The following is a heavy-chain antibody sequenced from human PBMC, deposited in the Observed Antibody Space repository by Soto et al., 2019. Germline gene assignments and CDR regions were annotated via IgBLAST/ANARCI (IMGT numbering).Heavy chain of an antibody. CDR3: TTDILSEPGIAVAGTGSAIDY. Sequence: GGSLRLSCAASGFTFSNAWMNWVRQAPGKGLEWVGRIKSKTDGGTTDYAAPVKGRFTISRDDSKNTLYLQMNSLKTEDTAVYYCTTDILSEPGIAVAGTGSAIDYWGQGTLVTVSS. CDR1: GFTFSNAW. CDR2: IKSKTDGGTT. J-gene: IGHJ4*02. V-gene: IGHV3-15*07. D-gene: IGHD6-19*01.